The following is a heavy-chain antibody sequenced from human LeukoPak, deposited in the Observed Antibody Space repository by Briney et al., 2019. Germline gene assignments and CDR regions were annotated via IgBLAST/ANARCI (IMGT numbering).Heavy chain of an antibody. CDR1: GFTFSNYG. CDR2: ISFSGDNT. CDR3: ARDSGGTFLFDS. D-gene: IGHD1-26*01. J-gene: IGHJ4*02. Sequence: GESLRLSCAGSGFTFSNYGLSWVRHAPGKGLEWVSTISFSGDNTHYADSVKGRFTISRDNFKNTVYLQMSSLRAEDAAIYYCARDSGGTFLFDSWGQGTLVTVAS. V-gene: IGHV3-23*01.